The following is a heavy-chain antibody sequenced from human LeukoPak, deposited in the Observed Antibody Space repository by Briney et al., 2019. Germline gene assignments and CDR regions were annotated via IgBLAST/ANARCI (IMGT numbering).Heavy chain of an antibody. CDR2: ISGSGGST. J-gene: IGHJ3*02. D-gene: IGHD2-21*01. V-gene: IGHV3-23*01. Sequence: GGSLRLSCAASGFTFSSYAMSWVRQAPGKGLEWVSAISGSGGSTYYADSVKGRFTISRDNSKNTLYLQMNSLRAEDTAVYYCAGMVNWTPGAFDIWGQGTMVTVSS. CDR3: AGMVNWTPGAFDI. CDR1: GFTFSSYA.